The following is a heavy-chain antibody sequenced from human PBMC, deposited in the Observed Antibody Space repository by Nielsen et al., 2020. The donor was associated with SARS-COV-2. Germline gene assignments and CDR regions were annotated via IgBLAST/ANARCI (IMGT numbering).Heavy chain of an antibody. CDR2: IKQDGSEK. CDR1: GFTFSSYS. Sequence: GESLKISCAASGFTFSSYSMSWVRQAPGKGLEWVANIKQDGSEKYYVDSVKGRFTISRDNAKNSLYLQMNSLRAEDTAVYYCARIGYCSGGSCFHNWFDPWGQGTLVTVSS. J-gene: IGHJ5*02. D-gene: IGHD2-15*01. CDR3: ARIGYCSGGSCFHNWFDP. V-gene: IGHV3-7*01.